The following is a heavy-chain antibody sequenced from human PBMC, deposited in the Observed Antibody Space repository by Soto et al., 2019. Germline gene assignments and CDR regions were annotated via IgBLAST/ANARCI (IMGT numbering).Heavy chain of an antibody. D-gene: IGHD2-15*01. J-gene: IGHJ3*02. CDR1: GGTFSSYT. V-gene: IGHV1-69*02. CDR2: IIPILGIA. CDR3: ARSCSGGSCYSDAFDI. Sequence: SVKVSCKASGGTFSSYTISWVRQAPGQGLEWMGRIIPILGIANYAQKFQGRVTITADKSTSTAYMELSSLGSEDTAVYYCARSCSGGSCYSDAFDIWGQGTMVTVSS.